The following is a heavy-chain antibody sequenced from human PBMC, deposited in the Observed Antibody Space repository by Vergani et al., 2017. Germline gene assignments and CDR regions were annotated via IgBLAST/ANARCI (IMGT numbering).Heavy chain of an antibody. J-gene: IGHJ5*02. CDR2: MYHSGST. D-gene: IGHD3-10*01. CDR3: GRVSYFYGLGSRLLDL. V-gene: IGHV4-59*01. Sequence: QVRLQESGPGLVKPSETLSLTCSVSGGSMSGYYWSWIRQPPGKELEWIGYMYHSGSTNYNPSLETRVTISGDTSKNQFSLKLNSVSAADTAVYYCGRVSYFYGLGSRLLDLGGQGILVTVSS. CDR1: GGSMSGYY.